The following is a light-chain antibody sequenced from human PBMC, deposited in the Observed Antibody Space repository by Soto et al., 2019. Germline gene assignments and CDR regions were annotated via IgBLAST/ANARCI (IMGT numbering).Light chain of an antibody. Sequence: QSVLSQPASVSGSPGQSITISCTGTSGDIGNYNYVSWYQHYPGKAPRLLIYEVYNRPSGVSNRFSGSKSGDTASLTISGLQSEDEGDYYCTSNRSSSSTYVFGTGTKVTVL. V-gene: IGLV2-14*01. CDR2: EVY. J-gene: IGLJ1*01. CDR1: SGDIGNYNY. CDR3: TSNRSSSSTYV.